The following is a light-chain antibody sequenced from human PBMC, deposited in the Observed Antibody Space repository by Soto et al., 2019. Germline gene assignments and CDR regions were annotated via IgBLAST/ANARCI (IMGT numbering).Light chain of an antibody. J-gene: IGKJ1*01. V-gene: IGKV3-20*01. CDR3: QHYGRSRT. Sequence: ELVLTQSPGTLSLSPGERATLSCRASQGVSSSFLGWYQKKAGQAPRLLIYGASSRATGIPDRFSGSGSGPDFTLTISRLELEDSAVYYCQHYGRSRTFGQGTKVEIK. CDR1: QGVSSSF. CDR2: GAS.